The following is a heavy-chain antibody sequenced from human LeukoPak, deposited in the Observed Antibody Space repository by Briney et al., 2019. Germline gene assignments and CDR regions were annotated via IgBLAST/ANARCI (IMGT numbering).Heavy chain of an antibody. CDR2: IYTSGST. J-gene: IGHJ4*02. Sequence: SETLSLTCTVSGGSISSYYWSWIRQPAGKGLAWIGRIYTSGSTNYNPSLKSRVTMSVDTSKNQFSLKLSSVTAADTAVYYCAVGERVVQGVRQYYFDYWGQGTLVTVSS. D-gene: IGHD3-10*01. CDR3: AVGERVVQGVRQYYFDY. V-gene: IGHV4-4*07. CDR1: GGSISSYY.